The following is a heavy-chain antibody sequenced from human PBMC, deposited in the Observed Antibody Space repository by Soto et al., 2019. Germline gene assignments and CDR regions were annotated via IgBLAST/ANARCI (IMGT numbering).Heavy chain of an antibody. V-gene: IGHV3-23*01. CDR1: GFTFSSYA. CDR3: VKGRYQLRPVFAP. J-gene: IGHJ5*01. Sequence: GGSLRLSCAASGFTFSSYARIWVRQAPGKGLEWVSAISGSGGSTYYADSVKGRFTISRDNSKNTLYLQMNSLRAEDTAVYYCVKGRYQLRPVFAPCGQGTLVTVSS. D-gene: IGHD2-2*01. CDR2: ISGSGGST.